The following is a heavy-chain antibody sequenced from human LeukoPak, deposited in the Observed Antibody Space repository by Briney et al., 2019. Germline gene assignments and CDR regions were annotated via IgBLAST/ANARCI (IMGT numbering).Heavy chain of an antibody. CDR1: GYTFTSYG. J-gene: IGHJ4*02. CDR2: ISAYNGNT. V-gene: IGHV1-18*01. CDR3: ARFGRVNYYDFWSGYPYYFDY. D-gene: IGHD3-3*01. Sequence: ASVKVSCKASGYTFTSYGISWVRQAPGQGLEWMGWISAYNGNTNYAQKLQGRVTMTTDTSTSTAYMELRSLRSDDTAVYYCARFGRVNYYDFWSGYPYYFDYWGQGTLVTVSS.